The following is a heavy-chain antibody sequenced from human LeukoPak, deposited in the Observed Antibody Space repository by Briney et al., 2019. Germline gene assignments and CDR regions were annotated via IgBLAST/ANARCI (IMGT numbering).Heavy chain of an antibody. D-gene: IGHD3-22*01. CDR1: GFTFSSYA. J-gene: IGHJ4*02. Sequence: GGSLRLSCAASGFTFSSYAMSWVRQAPGKGLEWVSAISGSGGSTYCADSVKGRFTISRDNSKNTLYLQMNSLRAEDTAVYYCAKLTYYYDSSGYLGIYFDYWGQGTLVTVSS. V-gene: IGHV3-23*01. CDR2: ISGSGGST. CDR3: AKLTYYYDSSGYLGIYFDY.